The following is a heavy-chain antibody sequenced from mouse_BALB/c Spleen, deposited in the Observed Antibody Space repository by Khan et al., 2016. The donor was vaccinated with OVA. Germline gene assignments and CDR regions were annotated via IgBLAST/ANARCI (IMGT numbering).Heavy chain of an antibody. CDR3: VNHGSSSAWFTY. CDR1: GYTFTSYW. CDR2: INPSTDYT. Sequence: QVQLKESGAELARPGASVKMSCKASGYTFTSYWMHWVKQRPGQGLEWIGYINPSTDYTYYNQNFKDKATLTADKSSNTAYMQLTSLTSEDSAVYYWVNHGSSSAWFTYWGQGTRVTVSA. D-gene: IGHD1-1*01. V-gene: IGHV1-4*01. J-gene: IGHJ3*01.